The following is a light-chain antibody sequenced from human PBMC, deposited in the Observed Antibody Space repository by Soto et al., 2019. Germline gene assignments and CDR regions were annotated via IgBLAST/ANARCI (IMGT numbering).Light chain of an antibody. Sequence: ILLTQSPGTLSLSPGERATLSFMASQSVSSSYLAWYQQKPGQAPRLLIYGASSRATGIPDRFSGSGSGTDFTLTISRLEPEDFAVYYCQQYGSSPAFGQGTKVDIK. CDR3: QQYGSSPA. CDR1: QSVSSSY. V-gene: IGKV3-20*01. CDR2: GAS. J-gene: IGKJ1*01.